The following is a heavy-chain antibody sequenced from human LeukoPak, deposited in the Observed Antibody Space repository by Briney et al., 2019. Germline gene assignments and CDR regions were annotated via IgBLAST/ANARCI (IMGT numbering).Heavy chain of an antibody. CDR2: ISGSGGST. V-gene: IGHV3-23*01. CDR3: AKDPLFVVVTAIQGWFDP. D-gene: IGHD2-21*02. J-gene: IGHJ5*02. Sequence: GGSLRLSCAASGFTFSSYAMHWVRQAPGKGLEWVSAISGSGGSTYYADSVKGRFTISRDNSKNTLYLQMNSLRAEDTAVYYCAKDPLFVVVTAIQGWFDPWGQGTLVTVSS. CDR1: GFTFSSYA.